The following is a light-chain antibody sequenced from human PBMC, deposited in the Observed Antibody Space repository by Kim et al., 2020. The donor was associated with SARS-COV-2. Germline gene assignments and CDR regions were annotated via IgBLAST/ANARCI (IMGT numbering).Light chain of an antibody. J-gene: IGLJ2*01. CDR3: QGWDSSSDNAV. CDR2: YDS. V-gene: IGLV3-21*04. Sequence: RSKTTMVTSGTNSSGSKSRNGYQQKPGQATVLVIYYDSDRPSGIAERFSGSNSGNTATLTISWVEVGDEVEYYCQGWDSSSDNAVFGGGTKLTVL. CDR1: SSGSKS.